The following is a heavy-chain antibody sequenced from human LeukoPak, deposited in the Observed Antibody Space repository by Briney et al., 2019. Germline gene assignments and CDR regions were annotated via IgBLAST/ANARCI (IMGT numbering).Heavy chain of an antibody. Sequence: SETLSLTCAVYGGSFSGYYWGWIRQPPGKGLEWIGEINHSGSTNYNPSLKSRVTISVDTSKNQFSLKLSSVTAADTAVYYCARLYYDFWSGYLRYYYYYMDVWGKGTTVTVSS. V-gene: IGHV4-34*01. J-gene: IGHJ6*03. CDR3: ARLYYDFWSGYLRYYYYYMDV. CDR1: GGSFSGYY. D-gene: IGHD3-3*01. CDR2: INHSGST.